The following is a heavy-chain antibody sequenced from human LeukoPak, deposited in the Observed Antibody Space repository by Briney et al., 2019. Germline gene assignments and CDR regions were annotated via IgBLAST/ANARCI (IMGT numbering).Heavy chain of an antibody. J-gene: IGHJ5*02. Sequence: GGSLRLSCAASGFRFSDFTMTWVRQAPGKGPEWVSAIGGRGGSTYYADSLGGRFTISRDNSKDMVYPQMNSLKVEDTATYYCGKEGGAWGQGTKVTVSS. CDR1: GFRFSDFT. CDR3: GKEGGA. CDR2: IGGRGGST. D-gene: IGHD3-16*01. V-gene: IGHV3-23*01.